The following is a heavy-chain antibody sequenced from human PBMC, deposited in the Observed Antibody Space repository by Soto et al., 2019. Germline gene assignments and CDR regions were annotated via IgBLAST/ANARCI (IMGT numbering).Heavy chain of an antibody. CDR2: TYYRTRWYY. CDR1: GDSVSSNSAA. D-gene: IGHD1-1*01. V-gene: IGHV6-1*01. J-gene: IGHJ6*03. CDR3: AETTPHNWYYMDV. Sequence: QVQLQESGPGLVKPSQTLSLTCVISGDSVSSNSAAWNWIRQSPSRGLEWLGRTYYRTRWYYDYAVSVRSQIPVNPDTSKNQFPRQLTSVTPEDRAVYYGAETTPHNWYYMDVW.